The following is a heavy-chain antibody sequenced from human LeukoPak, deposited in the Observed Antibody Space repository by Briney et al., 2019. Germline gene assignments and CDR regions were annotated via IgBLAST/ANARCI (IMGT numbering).Heavy chain of an antibody. V-gene: IGHV3-23*01. D-gene: IGHD5-12*01. J-gene: IGHJ4*02. CDR3: AKDGDPDIAATTGFDY. Sequence: GGSLRLSCAASGFTFSSYAMSWVRQAPGKGLEWVSSISGNSGNTHYADSVKGRFAISRDNSKNTLYLQMNSLRAEDTAVYYCAKDGDPDIAATTGFDYWGQGTLVTVSS. CDR1: GFTFSSYA. CDR2: ISGNSGNT.